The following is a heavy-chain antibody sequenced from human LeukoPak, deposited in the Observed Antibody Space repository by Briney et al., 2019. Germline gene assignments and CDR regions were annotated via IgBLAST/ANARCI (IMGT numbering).Heavy chain of an antibody. CDR3: ASGIALHDAFDI. Sequence: ASVKVSCKASGYTFTSYDINWVRQATGQGLEWMGWMNPNSGNTGYAQKFQGRVTMTRNTSISTAYMELCSLRSEDTAVYYCASGIALHDAFDIWGQGTMVTVSS. CDR1: GYTFTSYD. D-gene: IGHD3-16*02. CDR2: MNPNSGNT. J-gene: IGHJ3*02. V-gene: IGHV1-8*01.